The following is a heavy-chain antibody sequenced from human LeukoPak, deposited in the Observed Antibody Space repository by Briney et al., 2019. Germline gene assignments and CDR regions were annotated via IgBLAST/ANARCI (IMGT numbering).Heavy chain of an antibody. J-gene: IGHJ5*02. Sequence: ASVKVSCKASGYTFTSYDINWVRQATGQGLEWMGWMNPNSGNTGYAQKFQGRVTMTRNTSISTAYMELSSLRSEDTAVYYCAFATAAAGTKERWFDPWGQGTLVTVSS. D-gene: IGHD6-13*01. CDR2: MNPNSGNT. CDR1: GYTFTSYD. CDR3: AFATAAAGTKERWFDP. V-gene: IGHV1-8*01.